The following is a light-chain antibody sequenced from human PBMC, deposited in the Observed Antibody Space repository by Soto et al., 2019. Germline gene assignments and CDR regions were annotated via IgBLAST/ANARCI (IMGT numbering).Light chain of an antibody. Sequence: DIQVTQSPSTLSASVGDRVTITCRASQSISSWLAWYQQKPGKAPNLLIYKASSLESGVPSRFSGSGSGTEFTLTISSLQPDDFATYYCQQYNSYWTTFGQGTKVDIK. J-gene: IGKJ1*01. V-gene: IGKV1-5*03. CDR1: QSISSW. CDR2: KAS. CDR3: QQYNSYWTT.